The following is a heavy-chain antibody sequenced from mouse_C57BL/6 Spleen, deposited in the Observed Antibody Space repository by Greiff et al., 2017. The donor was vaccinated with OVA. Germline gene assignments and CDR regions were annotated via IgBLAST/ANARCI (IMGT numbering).Heavy chain of an antibody. D-gene: IGHD2-5*01. CDR3: ARGGDYSNYNWYFDV. J-gene: IGHJ1*03. Sequence: EVKLVESGGGLVKPGGSLKLSCAASGFTFSSYAMSWVRQTPEKRLEWVATISDGGSYTYYPDNVKGRFTISRDNAKNNLYLQMSHLKSEDTAMYYCARGGDYSNYNWYFDVWGTGTTVTVSS. CDR2: ISDGGSYT. V-gene: IGHV5-4*03. CDR1: GFTFSSYA.